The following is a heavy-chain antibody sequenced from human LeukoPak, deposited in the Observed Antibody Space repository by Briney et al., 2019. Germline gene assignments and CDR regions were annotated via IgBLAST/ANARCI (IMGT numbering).Heavy chain of an antibody. CDR3: ARSSGTGTFSY. D-gene: IGHD6-25*01. CDR1: GDSISRSTYY. J-gene: IGHJ4*02. Sequence: SETLSLTCTVSGDSISRSTYYWAWIRQPSGKGLEWIGSVYYGRSPYYNPSLESRATISVDTSKNHFSLKMSSVTAADTAVYYCARSSGTGTFSYWGQGTLVTVSS. V-gene: IGHV4-39*02. CDR2: VYYGRSP.